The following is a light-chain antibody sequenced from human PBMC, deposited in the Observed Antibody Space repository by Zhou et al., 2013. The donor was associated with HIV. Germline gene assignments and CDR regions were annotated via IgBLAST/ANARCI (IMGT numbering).Light chain of an antibody. V-gene: IGKV3-20*01. CDR3: QQYGDLPAT. CDR1: QSVTSNY. CDR2: GAS. Sequence: EIVLTQSPGTLSLSPGDRATLSCRASQSVTSNYLAWFQQKPGQAPRLVIYGASSRAVGIPDRFSGSGSGTDFTLTIRRLEPEDFAVYFCQQYGDLPATFGQGTKVDFK. J-gene: IGKJ1*01.